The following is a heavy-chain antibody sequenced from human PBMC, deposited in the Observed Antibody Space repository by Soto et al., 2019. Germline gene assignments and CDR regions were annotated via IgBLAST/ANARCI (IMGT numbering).Heavy chain of an antibody. CDR1: GGTFSSYA. V-gene: IGHV1-69*06. CDR3: ARINGGYDHPHFDY. D-gene: IGHD5-12*01. J-gene: IGHJ4*02. CDR2: IIPIFGTA. Sequence: ASVKVSCKASGGTFSSYAISWVRQAPGQGLEWMGGIIPIFGTANYAQKLQGRVTITADKSTSTAYMELSSLRSEVTAVYYCARINGGYDHPHFDYWGQGTLVTVSS.